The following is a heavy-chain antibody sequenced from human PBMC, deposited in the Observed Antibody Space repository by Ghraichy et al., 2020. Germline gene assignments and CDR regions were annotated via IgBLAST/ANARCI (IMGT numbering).Heavy chain of an antibody. V-gene: IGHV4-34*01. CDR3: ARGLEQQLVQSVHWFDP. CDR1: GGSFSGYY. Sequence: SETLSLTCAVYGGSFSGYYWSWIRQPPGKGLEWIGEINHSGSTNYNPSLKSRVTISVDTSKNQFSLKLSSVTAADTAVYYCARGLEQQLVQSVHWFDPWGQGTLVTVSS. J-gene: IGHJ5*02. D-gene: IGHD6-13*01. CDR2: INHSGST.